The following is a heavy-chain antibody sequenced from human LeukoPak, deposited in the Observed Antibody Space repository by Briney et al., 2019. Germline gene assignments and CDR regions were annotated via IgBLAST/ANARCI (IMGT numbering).Heavy chain of an antibody. CDR2: IYYSGST. CDR3: ARVGYDYGDYASFDP. D-gene: IGHD4-17*01. V-gene: IGHV4-30-4*08. J-gene: IGHJ5*02. Sequence: SETLSLTCAVYGGSFSGYYWSWIRQPPGKGLEWIGYIYYSGSTYYNPSLKSRVTISVDTSKNQFSLKLSSVTAADTAVYYCARVGYDYGDYASFDPWGQGTLVTVSS. CDR1: GGSFSGYY.